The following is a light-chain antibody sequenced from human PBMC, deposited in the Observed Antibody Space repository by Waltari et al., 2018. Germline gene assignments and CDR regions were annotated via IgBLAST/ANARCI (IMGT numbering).Light chain of an antibody. J-gene: IGLJ3*02. CDR3: AAWDDSLNGRWV. CDR2: RSD. V-gene: IGLV1-44*01. Sequence: QSVLTQPPSASGTPGQGVTISCSGGASNIGNNVVNWYQQVPGKAPKLLIYRSDRRPAGVPDRFAGSKSGTSASLAISGLQSEDDADYYCAAWDDSLNGRWVFGGGTKVTVL. CDR1: ASNIGNNV.